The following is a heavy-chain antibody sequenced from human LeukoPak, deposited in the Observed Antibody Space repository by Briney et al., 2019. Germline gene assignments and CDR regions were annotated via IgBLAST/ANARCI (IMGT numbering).Heavy chain of an antibody. CDR1: GFTFSSYS. V-gene: IGHV3-21*01. CDR3: ARDGISGYQNPADAFDI. D-gene: IGHD3-22*01. CDR2: ISSSSSYI. J-gene: IGHJ3*02. Sequence: PGGSLRLSCAASGFTFSSYSMNWVRQAPGKGLEWVSSISSSSSYIYYADSVKGRFTISRDNAKNSLYLQMNSLRAEDTAVYYCARDGISGYQNPADAFDIWGQGTMVTVSS.